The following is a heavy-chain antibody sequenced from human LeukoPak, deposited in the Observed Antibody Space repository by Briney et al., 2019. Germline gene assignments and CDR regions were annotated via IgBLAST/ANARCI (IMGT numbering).Heavy chain of an antibody. V-gene: IGHV1-69*13. D-gene: IGHD1-26*01. CDR2: IIPIFGTA. J-gene: IGHJ3*02. Sequence: SVKVSCKASGGTFSSYAVSWVRQAPGQGLEWMGGIIPIFGTANYAQKFQGRVTITADESTSTAYMELSSLRSEDTAVYYCARDVTNSGSRRPASFYAFDIWGQGTMVTVSS. CDR3: ARDVTNSGSRRPASFYAFDI. CDR1: GGTFSSYA.